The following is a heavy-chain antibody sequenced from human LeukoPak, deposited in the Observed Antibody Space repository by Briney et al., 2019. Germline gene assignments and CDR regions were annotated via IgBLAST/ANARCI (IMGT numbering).Heavy chain of an antibody. Sequence: KPSETLFLTCTVSGGSNNSYYWSWIRQPPGKGLEWIGYTHPSGNTNYSPSLKSRVTISIDTSRNQFSLKLSSVTAADTAVYYCARKAPKRGWFDPWGQGTLVTVSS. CDR1: GGSNNSYY. CDR3: ARKAPKRGWFDP. J-gene: IGHJ5*02. CDR2: THPSGNT. V-gene: IGHV4-4*09.